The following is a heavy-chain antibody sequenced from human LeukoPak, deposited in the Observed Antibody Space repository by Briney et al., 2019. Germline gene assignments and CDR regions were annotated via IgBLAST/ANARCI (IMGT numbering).Heavy chain of an antibody. J-gene: IGHJ4*02. CDR1: GYTFTNYA. D-gene: IGHD2-2*01. V-gene: IGHV7-4-1*02. CDR2: INTNTGNP. Sequence: ASVKVSCKASGYTFTNYAMNWVRQAPGQGLEWMGWINTNTGNPTYAQGFIGLFVFSLDTSVSTAYLQISSLKAEDTAVYYCARDPMPFDYWGQGTLVTVSS. CDR3: ARDPMPFDY.